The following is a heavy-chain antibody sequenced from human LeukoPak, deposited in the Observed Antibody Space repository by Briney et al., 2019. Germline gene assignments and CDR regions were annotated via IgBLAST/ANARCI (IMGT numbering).Heavy chain of an antibody. V-gene: IGHV3-53*01. CDR1: GFTVGTNY. Sequence: GGSLRLSCEASGFTVGTNYMSWVRQAPGKGLEWVSVIYSGNSTYYTDSVRGRFTISRDNSKNTLYLHMISLRADDTAVYYCARLAAGKVIDYWGQGTLVTASS. J-gene: IGHJ4*02. CDR3: ARLAAGKVIDY. D-gene: IGHD6-13*01. CDR2: IYSGNST.